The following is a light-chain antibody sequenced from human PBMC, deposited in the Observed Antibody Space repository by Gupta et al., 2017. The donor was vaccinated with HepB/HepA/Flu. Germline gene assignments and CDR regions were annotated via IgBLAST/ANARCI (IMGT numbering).Light chain of an antibody. CDR2: KAS. V-gene: IGKV1-5*03. CDR3: QQNNSYPCN. CDR1: QSISTW. J-gene: IGKJ2*02. Sequence: DIQMTQSPSTLSASVGDRVTITCRASQSISTWLAWYQQKPGKAPNLLIYKASSLESGVPSRFSGSGSGTEFTLTISSRQPDDFATYYCQQNNSYPCNFGQGTKLEIK.